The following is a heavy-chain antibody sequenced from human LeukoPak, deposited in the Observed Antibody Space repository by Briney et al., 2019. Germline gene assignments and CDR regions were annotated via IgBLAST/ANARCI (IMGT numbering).Heavy chain of an antibody. J-gene: IGHJ4*02. CDR3: AKDRSPTAWYSSGWYGDFDY. V-gene: IGHV3-11*01. D-gene: IGHD6-19*01. CDR1: GFTFSDYY. CDR2: ISSSGSTI. Sequence: PGGSLRLSCAASGFTFSDYYMSWIRQAPGKGLEWVSYISSSGSTIYYADSVKGRFTISRDNSKNTLYLQMNSLRAEDTAVYYCAKDRSPTAWYSSGWYGDFDYWGQGTLVTVSS.